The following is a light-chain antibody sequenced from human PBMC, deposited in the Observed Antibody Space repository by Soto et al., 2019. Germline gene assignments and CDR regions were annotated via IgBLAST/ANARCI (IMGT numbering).Light chain of an antibody. CDR3: QQYNSYSRT. V-gene: IGKV1-5*03. CDR1: QDVGKW. Sequence: DIQMTQSPPSVSASVGDRVTITCRASQDVGKWLAWYQQKPGKAPKLLIYKASSLESGVPSRFSGSGSGTEFTLTISSLQPDDFATYYCQQYNSYSRTFGQGTKVDIK. CDR2: KAS. J-gene: IGKJ1*01.